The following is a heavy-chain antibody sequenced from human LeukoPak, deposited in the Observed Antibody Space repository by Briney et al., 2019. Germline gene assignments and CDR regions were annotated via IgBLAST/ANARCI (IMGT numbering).Heavy chain of an antibody. CDR3: ARLESGHYYDSSGYYFDAFDI. V-gene: IGHV3-21*01. Sequence: GRSQRLSCAASGFTFSFYAMHWVRQAPGKGLEWVSSISSSSSYIYDADSVKGRFTISRDNAKNSLYLQMNSLRAEDTAVYYCARLESGHYYDSSGYYFDAFDIWGQGTIVTLSS. J-gene: IGHJ3*02. CDR1: GFTFSFYA. D-gene: IGHD3-22*01. CDR2: ISSSSSYI.